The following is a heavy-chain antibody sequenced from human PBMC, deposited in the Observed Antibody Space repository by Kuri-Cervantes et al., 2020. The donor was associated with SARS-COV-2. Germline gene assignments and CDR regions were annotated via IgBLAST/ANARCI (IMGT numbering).Heavy chain of an antibody. J-gene: IGHJ4*02. D-gene: IGHD6-19*01. CDR3: ARHPHAVAGPIDY. CDR2: IYYSGST. Sequence: SETLSLTCTVSGGSISSSDYYWDWIRQPPGKGLEWIGSIYYSGSTYYNPSLKSRVTISVDTSRNQFSLKLSSVTAADTAVYYCARHPHAVAGPIDYWGQGTLVTVSS. V-gene: IGHV4-39*01. CDR1: GGSISSSDYY.